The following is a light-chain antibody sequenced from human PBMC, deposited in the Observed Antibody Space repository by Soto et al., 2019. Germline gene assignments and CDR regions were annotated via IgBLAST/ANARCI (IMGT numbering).Light chain of an antibody. CDR1: QSLSSS. CDR3: QQYNNWPDMYT. Sequence: EIVMTQSPATLSVSPGERVTLSCRASQSLSSSLAWYQQKPGQAPRLLIYGASTRATGTPARFSGSGSGTEFTLTINSLQSEDFAVYYCQQYNNWPDMYTFGQGTKLEIK. V-gene: IGKV3-15*01. J-gene: IGKJ2*01. CDR2: GAS.